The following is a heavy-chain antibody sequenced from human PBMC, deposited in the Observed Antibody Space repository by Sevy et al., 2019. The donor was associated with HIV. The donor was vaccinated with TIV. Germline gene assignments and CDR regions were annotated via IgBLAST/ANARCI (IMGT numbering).Heavy chain of an antibody. J-gene: IGHJ5*02. V-gene: IGHV3-64D*06. CDR1: GFTFSSYG. Sequence: GGSLRLSCSASGFTFSSYGMHWVRQAPGKGLEYVSAISSNGGSTYYADSVKDRFTISRDNSKNTLYLQMSSLRAEDTAVYYCVKGSSSSFFDFWFDPWGQGTLVTVSS. CDR2: ISSNGGST. CDR3: VKGSSSSFFDFWFDP. D-gene: IGHD6-6*01.